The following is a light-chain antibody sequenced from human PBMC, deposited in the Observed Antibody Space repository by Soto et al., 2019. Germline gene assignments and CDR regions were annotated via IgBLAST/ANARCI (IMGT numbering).Light chain of an antibody. CDR1: QGISSY. CDR3: QQYENLPT. CDR2: AAS. Sequence: AIRITQSPSSFSSSTGDRVTITFRASQGISSYLAWYQQKPGKAPKLLIYAASTLQSGVPSRFSGSGSGTDFTLTISCLQSEDFATYYCQQYENLPTFGQGTRLEIK. J-gene: IGKJ5*01. V-gene: IGKV1-8*01.